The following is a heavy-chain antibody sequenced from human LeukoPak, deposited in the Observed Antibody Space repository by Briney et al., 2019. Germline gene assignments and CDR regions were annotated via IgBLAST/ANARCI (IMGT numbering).Heavy chain of an antibody. CDR3: ARSPRYNWNDVSAFDI. V-gene: IGHV3-7*01. CDR2: IKQDGSEK. J-gene: IGHJ3*02. Sequence: GGSLRLSCAASGFTFSSYWMSWVRQAPGKGLEWVANIKQDGSEKYYVDSVKGRFTISRDNAKNSLYLQMNSQRAEDTAVYYCARSPRYNWNDVSAFDIWGQGTMVTVSS. CDR1: GFTFSSYW. D-gene: IGHD1-1*01.